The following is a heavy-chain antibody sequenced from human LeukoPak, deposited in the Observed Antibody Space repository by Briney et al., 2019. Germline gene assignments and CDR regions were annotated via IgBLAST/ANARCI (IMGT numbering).Heavy chain of an antibody. V-gene: IGHV1-46*01. CDR2: INPSGGST. J-gene: IGHJ6*02. CDR1: GYTFTSYY. D-gene: IGHD3-9*01. Sequence: ASVKVSCKASGYTFTSYYMHWVRQAPGQGLEWMGIINPSGGSTSHAQKFQGRVTMTRDTSTSTVYMELSSLRSEDTAVYYCARGRGDILPYYYGMDVWGQGTTVTVSS. CDR3: ARGRGDILPYYYGMDV.